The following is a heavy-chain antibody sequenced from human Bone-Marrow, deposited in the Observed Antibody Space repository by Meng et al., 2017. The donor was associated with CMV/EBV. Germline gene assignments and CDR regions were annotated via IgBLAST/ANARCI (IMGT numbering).Heavy chain of an antibody. J-gene: IGHJ6*02. CDR2: IIPIFGTA. V-gene: IGHV1-69*05. Sequence: SVKVSCKASGGTFSSYAISWVRQAPGQGLEWMGGIIPIFGTANYAQKFQGRVTITTDESTSTAYMELSSLRSEDTAVYDCARAPVPAANYYGMDVWGQGTTVTVSS. CDR3: ARAPVPAANYYGMDV. CDR1: GGTFSSYA. D-gene: IGHD2-2*01.